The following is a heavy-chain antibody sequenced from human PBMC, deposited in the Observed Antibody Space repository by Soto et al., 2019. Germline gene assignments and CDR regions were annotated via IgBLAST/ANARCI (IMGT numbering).Heavy chain of an antibody. Sequence: EVQLLESGGGLVQPGGSLRLSCVASGFTFSDYAMSWVRHVPGKGLEWVSAITDSGVRRYYVDSVKGRFTISRDNSKYTIFLQMNSLSVEDTAIYFCAKISSANYYYDVMGVWGRGTTVTVSS. V-gene: IGHV3-23*01. CDR2: ITDSGVRR. J-gene: IGHJ6*02. D-gene: IGHD3-22*01. CDR1: GFTFSDYA. CDR3: AKISSANYYYDVMGV.